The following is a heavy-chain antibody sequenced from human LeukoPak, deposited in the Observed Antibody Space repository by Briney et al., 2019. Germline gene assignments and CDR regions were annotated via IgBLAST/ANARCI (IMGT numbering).Heavy chain of an antibody. CDR2: IKSDGSST. D-gene: IGHD3-3*01. J-gene: IGHJ6*02. V-gene: IGHV3-74*01. CDR3: XXXXXXRXXWXGYYSSDYYYYGMDV. CDR1: GFTLSSAW. Sequence: PGGSLRLSCAASGFTLSSAWMHWVRQAPGKGLVWVSRIKSDGSSTSYADSVKGRFTISRDNAKNSLYLQMNSLRAEDTAVYYXXXXXXXRXXWXGYYSSDYYYYGMDVWGQGTTVTVSS.